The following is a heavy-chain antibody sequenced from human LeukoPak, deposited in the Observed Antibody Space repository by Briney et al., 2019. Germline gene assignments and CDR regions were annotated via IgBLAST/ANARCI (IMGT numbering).Heavy chain of an antibody. CDR1: GYTFTGYY. D-gene: IGHD6-13*01. CDR2: INPNSGGT. V-gene: IGHV1-2*02. Sequence: ASVKVSCKASGYTFTGYYMHWVRQAPGQGLEWMGWINPNSGGTSYAQKFQGRVTMTRDTSISTAYMELSRLTSGDTAVYYCARYRPAADYFDYGGGGILVSVSS. J-gene: IGHJ4*02. CDR3: ARYRPAADYFDY.